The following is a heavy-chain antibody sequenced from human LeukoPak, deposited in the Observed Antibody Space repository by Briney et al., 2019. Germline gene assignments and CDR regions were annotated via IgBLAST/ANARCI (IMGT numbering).Heavy chain of an antibody. Sequence: SETLSLTCTVSGGSISSYSWSWIRQVPGMGLEYIGKIDYTGTSNYNPSLKSRVTISIDTSKNQFSLSLSSVTAADTAVYYCARNRNSAVLTRMWFDPWGRGTLVTVSS. CDR1: GGSISSYS. CDR3: ARNRNSAVLTRMWFDP. D-gene: IGHD2-2*01. J-gene: IGHJ5*02. V-gene: IGHV4-59*08. CDR2: IDYTGTS.